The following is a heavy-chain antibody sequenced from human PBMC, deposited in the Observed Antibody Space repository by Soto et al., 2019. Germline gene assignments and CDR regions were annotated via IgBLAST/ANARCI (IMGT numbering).Heavy chain of an antibody. D-gene: IGHD3-22*01. V-gene: IGHV1-18*01. CDR1: GYTFTSYG. CDR2: ISAYNGNT. Sequence: QVQLVQSGAEVKKPGASVKVSCKASGYTFTSYGISWVRQAPGQGLEWMGWISAYNGNTNYAQKLQGRGTMTTDTSTSTAYMELRSLRSDDTAVYYCARENYYYDSSGTPYYFDYWGQGTLVTVSS. J-gene: IGHJ4*02. CDR3: ARENYYYDSSGTPYYFDY.